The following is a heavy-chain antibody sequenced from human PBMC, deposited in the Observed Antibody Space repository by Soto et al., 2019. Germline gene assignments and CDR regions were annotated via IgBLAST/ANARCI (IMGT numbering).Heavy chain of an antibody. V-gene: IGHV3-7*03. CDR2: IKSKTEEGSEK. CDR1: GFTFSNAW. Sequence: GGSLRLSCAASGFTFSNAWMSWVRQAPGKGLEWVGRIKSKTEEGSEKYYVDSVKGRFTISRDNADNSMYLQMNSLGADDTAVYFCGKGHTFLDLDYWGQGALVTVSS. J-gene: IGHJ4*02. CDR3: GKGHTFLDLDY.